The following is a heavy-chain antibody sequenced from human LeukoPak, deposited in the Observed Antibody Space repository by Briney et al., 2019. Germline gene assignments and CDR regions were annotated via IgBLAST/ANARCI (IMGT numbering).Heavy chain of an antibody. V-gene: IGHV3-30*04. Sequence: GGSLRLSCAASGFTFSSYAMHWVRQAPGKGLEWVAVISYDGSHKYYADSMKGRFTISRGNSKSTLYLQMNSLRVEDTALYYCGRDRDSSGYDYVFDYWGQGTLVTVSS. CDR1: GFTFSSYA. CDR2: ISYDGSHK. D-gene: IGHD3-22*01. CDR3: GRDRDSSGYDYVFDY. J-gene: IGHJ4*02.